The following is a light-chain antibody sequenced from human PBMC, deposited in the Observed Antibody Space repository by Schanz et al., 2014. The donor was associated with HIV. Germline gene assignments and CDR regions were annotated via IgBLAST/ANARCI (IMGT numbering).Light chain of an antibody. CDR2: KTS. J-gene: IGKJ4*01. Sequence: DIQMTQSPSTLSASVGDRVTITCRASQSIGSWLAWYQQRPGEAPKVLIYKTSGLESGVPSRFSGSGSGTEFTLTINSLQPEDFATYYCQQAHSFPPVTFGGGTKVEIK. CDR1: QSIGSW. V-gene: IGKV1-5*03. CDR3: QQAHSFPPVT.